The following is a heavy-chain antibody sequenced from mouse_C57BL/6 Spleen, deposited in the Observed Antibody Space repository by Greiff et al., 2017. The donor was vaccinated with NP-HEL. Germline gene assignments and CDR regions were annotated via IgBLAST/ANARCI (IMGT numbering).Heavy chain of an antibody. CDR3: ARGGAYDGYHFAY. CDR1: GYTFTDYY. V-gene: IGHV1-76*01. D-gene: IGHD2-3*01. CDR2: IYPGSGNT. Sequence: VQLQQSGAELVRPGASVKLSCKASGYTFTDYYINWVKQRPGQGLEWIARIYPGSGNTYYNEKFKGKATLTAEKSSSTAYMQLSSLTSEDSAVYFCARGGAYDGYHFAYWGQGTLVTVSA. J-gene: IGHJ3*01.